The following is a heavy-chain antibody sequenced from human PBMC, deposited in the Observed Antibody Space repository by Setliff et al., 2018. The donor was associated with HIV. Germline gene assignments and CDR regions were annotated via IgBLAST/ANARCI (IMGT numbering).Heavy chain of an antibody. CDR2: INPSGAIT. J-gene: IGHJ6*03. Sequence: SVKVSCKASGYIFTSYYVHWVRQAPGQGLAGMGIINPSGAITSYAQKFQGRVTMTRDMSTSTVYMELSSLRSEDTAVYNCARDSEYSSVTWERYYYQYMDVWGKGTTVTVSS. V-gene: IGHV1-46*01. CDR1: GYIFTSYY. CDR3: ARDSEYSSVTWERYYYQYMDV. D-gene: IGHD6-19*01.